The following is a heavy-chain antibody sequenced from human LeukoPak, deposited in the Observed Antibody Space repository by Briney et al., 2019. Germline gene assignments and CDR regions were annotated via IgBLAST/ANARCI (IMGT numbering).Heavy chain of an antibody. V-gene: IGHV4-34*01. CDR1: GGSFSGYY. J-gene: IGHJ5*02. Sequence: KPSETLSLTCAVYGGSFSGYYWNWIRQPPGKGLEWIGEINHSGSTNYNPSLKSRVTISVDTSKNQFSLNLSSVTAADTAVYYCARERSSDGAWSDRWGQGTLVTVSS. CDR3: ARERSSDGAWSDR. D-gene: IGHD6-19*01. CDR2: INHSGST.